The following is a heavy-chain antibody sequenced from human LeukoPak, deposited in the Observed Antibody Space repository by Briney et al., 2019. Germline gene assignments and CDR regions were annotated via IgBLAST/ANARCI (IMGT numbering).Heavy chain of an antibody. Sequence: AGGSLRLSCAASGFTFDDYAMHWVRQAPGKGLEWVSGISWNSGSIGYADSVKGRFTISRDNAKNSLYLQMNSLRAEDTALYYCAKDIGSGWYYYYGMDVWGQGTTVTVSS. CDR1: GFTFDDYA. CDR3: AKDIGSGWYYYYGMDV. V-gene: IGHV3-9*01. J-gene: IGHJ6*02. D-gene: IGHD6-19*01. CDR2: ISWNSGSI.